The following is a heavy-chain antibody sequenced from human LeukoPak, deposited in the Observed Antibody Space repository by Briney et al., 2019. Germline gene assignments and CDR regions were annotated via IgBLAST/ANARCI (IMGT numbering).Heavy chain of an antibody. CDR1: GGSISSYY. Sequence: SETLSLTCTVSGGSISSYYWSWIRQPPGKGLEWIGYVYYSGSTNYNPSLKSRVTISVDTSKNQFSLKLSSVTAADTAVYYCARVQYYDILTGYHYYFDYWGQGTLVTVSS. D-gene: IGHD3-9*01. CDR3: ARVQYYDILTGYHYYFDY. CDR2: VYYSGST. V-gene: IGHV4-59*01. J-gene: IGHJ4*02.